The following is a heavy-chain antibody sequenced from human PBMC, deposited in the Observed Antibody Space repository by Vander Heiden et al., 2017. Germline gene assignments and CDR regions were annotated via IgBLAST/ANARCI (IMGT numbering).Heavy chain of an antibody. CDR2: IIPILGIA. V-gene: IGHV1-69*10. CDR3: ARARLLGYCSGGSCYYSLDV. D-gene: IGHD2-15*01. CDR1: GGTFSSYA. J-gene: IGHJ6*03. Sequence: QVQLVQSGAEVKTPGSSVKVSCKASGGTFSSYAISWVRQAPGQGLEWMGGIIPILGIANYAQKFQGRVTITADKSTSTAYMELSSLRSEDTAVYYCARARLLGYCSGGSCYYSLDVWGQGTTVTVSS.